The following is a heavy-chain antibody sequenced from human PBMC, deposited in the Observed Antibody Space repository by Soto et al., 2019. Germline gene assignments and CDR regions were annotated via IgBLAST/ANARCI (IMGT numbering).Heavy chain of an antibody. Sequence: ASVKVSCKASGYTFTGYYMHWVRQAPGQGLEWMGWINPNSGGTNYAQNFQGWVTMTRDTSISTAYMELCRLRSDDTAVYYCARQLERRSFFDYWGRGTLVTVSS. J-gene: IGHJ4*02. V-gene: IGHV1-2*04. CDR3: ARQLERRSFFDY. CDR1: GYTFTGYY. D-gene: IGHD1-1*01. CDR2: INPNSGGT.